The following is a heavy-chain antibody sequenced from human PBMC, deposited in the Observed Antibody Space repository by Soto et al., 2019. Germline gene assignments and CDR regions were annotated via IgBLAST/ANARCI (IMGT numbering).Heavy chain of an antibody. J-gene: IGHJ4*02. CDR3: ATAWAVAGLTHFDY. Sequence: ASVRFSSRVSGPNRTELSMHWVRPAPGKGREWMGGFDPEDGETIYAQKFQGWVTMTEDTSTDTAYMELSSLRSEDRAVYYSATAWAVAGLTHFDYWGQGTLVTVSS. CDR1: GPNRTELS. D-gene: IGHD6-19*01. CDR2: FDPEDGET. V-gene: IGHV1-24*01.